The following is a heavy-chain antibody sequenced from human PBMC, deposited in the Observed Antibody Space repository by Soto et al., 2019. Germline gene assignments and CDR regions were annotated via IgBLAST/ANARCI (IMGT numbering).Heavy chain of an antibody. V-gene: IGHV3-15*07. Sequence: EVQLVESGGGLVKPGGSLRLSCAGSGFTFSNVWMNWVRQAPGKGLKWVGRIKSETDGGTIDYAAPVKGRFTISRDDSNNTLYLQMNSLKTEDTATYYCTPLALKYNSDWYPLSDWGQGTRVTVSS. D-gene: IGHD6-19*01. CDR1: GFTFSNVW. CDR2: IKSETDGGTI. J-gene: IGHJ4*02. CDR3: TPLALKYNSDWYPLSD.